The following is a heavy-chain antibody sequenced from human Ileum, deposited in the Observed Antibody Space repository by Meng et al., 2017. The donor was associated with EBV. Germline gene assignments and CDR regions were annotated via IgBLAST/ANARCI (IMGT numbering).Heavy chain of an antibody. D-gene: IGHD6-19*01. V-gene: IGHV3-74*01. CDR1: GFTFSSYW. CDR2: ISHDGTNI. Sequence: QLVVSGGVLVQPGGSLRLSCAASGFTFSSYWMHWVRQDAGKGLVWVSRISHDGTNIRYADSVEGRFTISRDNAKNTLYLQLSSLSVDDTAVYFCARDQSRSGPTTIDYWGQGTLVTVSS. CDR3: ARDQSRSGPTTIDY. J-gene: IGHJ4*02.